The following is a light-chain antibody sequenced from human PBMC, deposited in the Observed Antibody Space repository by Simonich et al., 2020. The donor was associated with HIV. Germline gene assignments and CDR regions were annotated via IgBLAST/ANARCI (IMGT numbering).Light chain of an antibody. CDR2: DVS. CDR3: SSYTSSSTLV. CDR1: SSDVGGYNY. J-gene: IGLJ2*01. V-gene: IGLV2-8*01. Sequence: QSALTQPPSASGSPGQSVTISCTGTSSDVGGYNYVSWYQQHPGKAPKLMIYDVSKRPSGVPDRFSGSKSGNTASLTISGLQAEVEADYYCSSYTSSSTLVFGGGTKLTVL.